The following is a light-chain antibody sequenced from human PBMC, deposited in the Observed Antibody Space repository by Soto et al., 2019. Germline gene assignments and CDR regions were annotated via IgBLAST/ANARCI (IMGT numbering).Light chain of an antibody. CDR3: QVWDSTTAVL. V-gene: IGLV3-9*01. Sequence: SYELTKPLSVSVALGQTARITCGGSNIGSKSLHWYQKRPGQAPVVVMYRDYHRPSEIPERFSGSNSGNTATLTISRAQAGDEADYYCQVWDSTTAVLFGGGTKLTVL. CDR2: RDY. J-gene: IGLJ2*01. CDR1: NIGSKS.